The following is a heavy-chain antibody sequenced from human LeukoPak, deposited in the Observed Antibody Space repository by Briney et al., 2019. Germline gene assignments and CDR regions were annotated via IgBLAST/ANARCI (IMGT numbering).Heavy chain of an antibody. J-gene: IGHJ3*02. Sequence: AGSLRLSCAASGFTFSCYSMNWVRQAPGKGLKWVSPISSSSSYVYYADSVKGRFTISRDNAKNSLYLQMNSLRAEDTAVYYCARPNPVYVTSGYYDGAFDIWGQGTMVTVSS. V-gene: IGHV3-21*01. CDR2: ISSSSSYV. D-gene: IGHD3-22*01. CDR1: GFTFSCYS. CDR3: ARPNPVYVTSGYYDGAFDI.